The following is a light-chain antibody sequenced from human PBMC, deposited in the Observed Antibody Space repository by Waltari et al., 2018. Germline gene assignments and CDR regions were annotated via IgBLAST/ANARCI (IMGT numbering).Light chain of an antibody. Sequence: DVQMTQSPSSLSASVGDRNTITCRASQTINDLLAWYQQKPGKAPRLLIQKASILESGVPSRFSGSGSGTEFTLTISSLQPDDFATYYCQQCNTFSFNFGPGTTVVI. J-gene: IGKJ3*01. CDR3: QQCNTFSFN. CDR2: KAS. V-gene: IGKV1-5*03. CDR1: QTINDL.